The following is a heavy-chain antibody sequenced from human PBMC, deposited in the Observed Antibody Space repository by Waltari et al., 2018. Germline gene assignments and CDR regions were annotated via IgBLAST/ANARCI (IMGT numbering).Heavy chain of an antibody. V-gene: IGHV3-43*01. CDR2: ISWDVGST. J-gene: IGHJ4*02. CDR1: GFTFDDYT. Sequence: EVQLVESGGVVVQPGGSLRLSCAASGFTFDDYTMHWVRQAPGKGLEWVSLISWDVGSTYYADAVKGRFTISRDNSKNALYLQMNSLRTEDTALYYCAKDIWLDYWGQGTLVTVSS. CDR3: AKDIWLDY. D-gene: IGHD3-10*01.